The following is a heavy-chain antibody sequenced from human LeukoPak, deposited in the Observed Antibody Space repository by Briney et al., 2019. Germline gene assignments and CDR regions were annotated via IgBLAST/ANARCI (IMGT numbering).Heavy chain of an antibody. CDR3: ARSAVVILNPSFDY. CDR2: IYPGDSDT. D-gene: IGHD3-22*01. Sequence: GESLKISCKGSGYSFTTYWIGWVRQMPGKGLEWMGIIYPGDSDTRYSPSFQGQVTISADKSISTAYLQWSSLKASDTAIYYCARSAVVILNPSFDYWGQGTLVPVSS. V-gene: IGHV5-51*01. CDR1: GYSFTTYW. J-gene: IGHJ4*02.